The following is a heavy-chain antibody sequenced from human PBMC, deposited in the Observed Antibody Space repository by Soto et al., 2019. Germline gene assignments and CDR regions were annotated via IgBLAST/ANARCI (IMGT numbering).Heavy chain of an antibody. D-gene: IGHD2-15*01. CDR3: AGPYCSGGSCYWFDP. J-gene: IGHJ5*01. Sequence: SETLSLTCTFSGGSISSSSYYLGWIRQPPGKGLEWIGSIYYSGSTYYNPSLKSRVTISVDTSKNQFSLKLSSVTAADTAVYYCAGPYCSGGSCYWFDPWGQGTLGTVSS. CDR1: GGSISSSSYY. CDR2: IYYSGST. V-gene: IGHV4-39*01.